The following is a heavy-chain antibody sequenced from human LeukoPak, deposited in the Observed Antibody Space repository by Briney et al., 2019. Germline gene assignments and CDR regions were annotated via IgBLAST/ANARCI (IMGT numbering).Heavy chain of an antibody. Sequence: PGGSLRLSCAASGFTFSSYAMSWVRQAPRMGLEWVSAISGSGGSTYYTDSVKGRFTISRDNSKNTLYLQMNSLRAEDTAIYYCAKDQGGYSGSRGFDPWGQGTLVTVSS. CDR1: GFTFSSYA. V-gene: IGHV3-23*01. J-gene: IGHJ5*02. CDR2: ISGSGGST. CDR3: AKDQGGYSGSRGFDP. D-gene: IGHD1-26*01.